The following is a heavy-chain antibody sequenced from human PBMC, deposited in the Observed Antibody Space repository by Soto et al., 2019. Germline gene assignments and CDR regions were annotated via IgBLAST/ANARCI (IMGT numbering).Heavy chain of an antibody. Sequence: PGESLKISCKGSGYSFTSCWIGWVRQMPGKGLEWMGIIYPGDSDTRYSPSFQGQVTISADKSISTAYLQWSSLKASDTAMYYCELVDIVATDYYGMDVWGQGTTVTVS. V-gene: IGHV5-51*01. J-gene: IGHJ6*02. CDR1: GYSFTSCW. D-gene: IGHD5-12*01. CDR2: IYPGDSDT. CDR3: ELVDIVATDYYGMDV.